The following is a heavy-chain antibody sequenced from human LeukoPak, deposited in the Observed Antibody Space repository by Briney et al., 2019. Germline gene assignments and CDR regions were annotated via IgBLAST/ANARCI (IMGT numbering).Heavy chain of an antibody. J-gene: IGHJ6*02. CDR3: ARDSSSWSSGPYYYGMDV. CDR2: IYYSGST. Sequence: SETLSLTCTVSGGSISSYYWSWIRQPPGKGLEWIGYIYYSGSTNYNPSLKSRVTISVDTSKNQFSLKLSYVTAADTAVYYWARDSSSWSSGPYYYGMDVWGQGTTVTVSS. V-gene: IGHV4-59*12. CDR1: GGSISSYY. D-gene: IGHD6-13*01.